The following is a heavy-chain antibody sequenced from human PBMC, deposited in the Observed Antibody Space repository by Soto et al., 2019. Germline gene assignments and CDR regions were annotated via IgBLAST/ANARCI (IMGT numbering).Heavy chain of an antibody. V-gene: IGHV3-43*01. CDR3: AKGHHTYSSSSFFDY. CDR1: GFTFDDYT. CDR2: ISWDGGST. Sequence: GGSLRLSCAASGFTFDDYTMHWVRQAPGKGLEWVSLISWDGGSTYYADSVKGRFTISRDNSKNSLYLQMNSLRTEDTALYYCAKGHHTYSSSSFFDYWGQGTLVTVSS. D-gene: IGHD6-6*01. J-gene: IGHJ4*02.